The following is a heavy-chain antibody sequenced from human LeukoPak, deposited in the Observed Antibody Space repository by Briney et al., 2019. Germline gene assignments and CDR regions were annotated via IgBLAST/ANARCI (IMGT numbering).Heavy chain of an antibody. Sequence: GAAVKVSCKASGYTFTSYGISWVRQAPGHGLEWMGWISAYNGNTNYAQKLQGRVTMTTDTSTRTAYMELSSLRSDDTAVYYSARDPLPGPPPRGSSDYWGQGTLVTVSS. V-gene: IGHV1-18*01. CDR3: ARDPLPGPPPRGSSDY. J-gene: IGHJ4*02. CDR2: ISAYNGNT. D-gene: IGHD2-15*01. CDR1: GYTFTSYG.